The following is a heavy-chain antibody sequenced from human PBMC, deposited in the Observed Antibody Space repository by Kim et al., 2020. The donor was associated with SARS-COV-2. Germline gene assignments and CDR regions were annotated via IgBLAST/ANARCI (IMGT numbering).Heavy chain of an antibody. J-gene: IGHJ3*02. CDR1: GFIFSTYA. Sequence: GGSLRLSCSASGFIFSTYAIYWVRQAPGKGLEWVALMSYDGSNKYYADSVKDRFTFSRDNSKNTLYLQMNSLRVEDTAVYYCARDTVPTARTYAFDIWGQGTMVTVSS. CDR2: MSYDGSNK. V-gene: IGHV3-30-3*01. D-gene: IGHD2-2*01. CDR3: ARDTVPTARTYAFDI.